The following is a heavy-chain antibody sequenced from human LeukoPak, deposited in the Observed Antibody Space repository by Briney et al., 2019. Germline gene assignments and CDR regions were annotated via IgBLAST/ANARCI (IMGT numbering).Heavy chain of an antibody. J-gene: IGHJ4*02. D-gene: IGHD3-3*01. Sequence: GGSLRLSCAASGFTFSSYEMNWVRQAPGKGLEWVSYISSSGSTIYYADSVKGRFTISRDNAKNSLYLQMNSLRAEDTAVYYCARGYYDFWSGYYPLDYWGQGTLVTVSS. V-gene: IGHV3-48*03. CDR2: ISSSGSTI. CDR1: GFTFSSYE. CDR3: ARGYYDFWSGYYPLDY.